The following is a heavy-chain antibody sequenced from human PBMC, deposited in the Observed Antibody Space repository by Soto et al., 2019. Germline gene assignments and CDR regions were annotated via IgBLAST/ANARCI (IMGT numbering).Heavy chain of an antibody. J-gene: IGHJ3*02. CDR3: AKLGVIVIHGGAFDI. CDR2: ISYDGSNK. V-gene: IGHV3-30*18. Sequence: ESGGGVVQPGRSLRLSCAASGFTFSSYGMHWVRQAPGKGLEWVAVISYDGSNKYYADSVKGRFTISRDNSKNTLYLQMNSLRAEDTAVYYCAKLGVIVIHGGAFDIWGQGTMVTVSS. CDR1: GFTFSSYG. D-gene: IGHD3-16*02.